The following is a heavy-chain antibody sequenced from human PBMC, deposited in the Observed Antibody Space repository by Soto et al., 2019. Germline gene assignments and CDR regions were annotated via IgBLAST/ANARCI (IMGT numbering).Heavy chain of an antibody. CDR3: ARESYSFGRAFDI. J-gene: IGHJ4*01. CDR2: INYSGAT. CDR1: GGSINSDGYY. Sequence: VHLQESGPGLVKPSQTLSLTCTVSGGSINSDGYYWSWIRQHPEKGLEWIGYINYSGATYYNPSLKSRLTISVDTSKNQFSLQLTSVIAADTALYYCARESYSFGRAFDIWGHGTLVTVSS. V-gene: IGHV4-31*03. D-gene: IGHD5-18*01.